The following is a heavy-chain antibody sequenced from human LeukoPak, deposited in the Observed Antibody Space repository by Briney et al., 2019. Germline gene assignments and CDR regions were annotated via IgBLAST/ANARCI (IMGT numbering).Heavy chain of an antibody. CDR1: GGSFSGYY. D-gene: IGHD3-22*01. Sequence: AETLSLTCAVYGGSFSGYYWNWIRQPPGEGLEWIGEINHSGSTNYNPSLKSRVTISVDTSKNQFSLKLRSVTAADTAVYYCARDSYYYDSSGYRGFDCWGQGTLVTVSS. J-gene: IGHJ4*02. CDR2: INHSGST. V-gene: IGHV4-34*01. CDR3: ARDSYYYDSSGYRGFDC.